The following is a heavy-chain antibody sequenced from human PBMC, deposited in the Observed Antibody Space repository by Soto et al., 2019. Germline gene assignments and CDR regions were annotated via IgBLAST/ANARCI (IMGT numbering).Heavy chain of an antibody. V-gene: IGHV4-39*01. J-gene: IGHJ4*02. CDR1: ADFLSPRRYL. CDR3: ARHLGESYFDY. CDR2: IYYSGST. Sequence: SETLSHPYTVSADFLSPRRYLWGWLRQPPGKGLEWIGSIYYSGSTYYNPSLKSRVTISVDTSKNHFSLKLSSVTAADSAVYYCARHLGESYFDYWGQGTLVTVS.